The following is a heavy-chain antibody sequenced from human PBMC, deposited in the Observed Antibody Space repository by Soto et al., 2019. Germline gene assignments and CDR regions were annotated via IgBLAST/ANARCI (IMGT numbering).Heavy chain of an antibody. Sequence: ASVKVSCKASGYTFTSYGISWLRQAPGQGLEWMGWISAYNGNTNYAQKLQGRVTMTTDTSTSTAYMELRSLRSDDTAVYYCARDLSVGSTSPLDYWGQGTLVTVSS. CDR2: ISAYNGNT. J-gene: IGHJ4*02. CDR3: ARDLSVGSTSPLDY. V-gene: IGHV1-18*01. D-gene: IGHD2-2*01. CDR1: GYTFTSYG.